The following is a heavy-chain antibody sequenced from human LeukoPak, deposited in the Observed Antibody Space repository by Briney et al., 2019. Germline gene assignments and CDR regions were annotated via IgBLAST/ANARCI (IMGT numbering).Heavy chain of an antibody. D-gene: IGHD3-22*01. CDR2: FDNEDGKT. J-gene: IGHJ4*02. CDR1: GYTHTELC. V-gene: IGHV1-24*01. CDR3: ATGNYYDTSRYYQVYFDY. Sequence: ASVKVSCKVSGYTHTELCMHWVRQAPGKALEWRGGFDNEDGKTIYAQKFQGRVTMTEDTSTDTAYMELRSLRSQDTTLFSCATGNYYDTSRYYQVYFDYWGQGTLVTVSS.